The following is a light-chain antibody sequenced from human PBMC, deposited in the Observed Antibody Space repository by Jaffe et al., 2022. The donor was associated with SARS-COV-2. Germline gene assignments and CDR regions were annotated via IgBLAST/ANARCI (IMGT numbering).Light chain of an antibody. Sequence: DIEMTQSPSTLSASVGDRVTITCRASQSINTWLAWYQQKPGKAPKVLIYKASNLKTGVPSRFSGSGSGTEFTLTISSLQPDDFATYYCQHYKSYSPSWTFGQGTKVEIK. V-gene: IGKV1-5*03. CDR1: QSINTW. CDR3: QHYKSYSPSWT. CDR2: KAS. J-gene: IGKJ1*01.